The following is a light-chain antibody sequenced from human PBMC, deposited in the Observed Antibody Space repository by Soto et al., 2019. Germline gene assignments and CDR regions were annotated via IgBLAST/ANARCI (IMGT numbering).Light chain of an antibody. Sequence: DIRMTQSPSSLSASVGDRVTITCRASQSVITYLNWYQQKPGKAPKLLLYAASNLPSGVPSRFSGSGSGTEFTLTIDTLQPDDFATYYCQQSRNTPHTFGQGTTVEIK. J-gene: IGKJ2*01. CDR2: AAS. CDR3: QQSRNTPHT. V-gene: IGKV1-39*01. CDR1: QSVITY.